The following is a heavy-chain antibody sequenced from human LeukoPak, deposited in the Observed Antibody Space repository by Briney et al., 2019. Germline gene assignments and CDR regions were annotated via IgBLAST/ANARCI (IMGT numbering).Heavy chain of an antibody. CDR2: FNPEDGET. J-gene: IGHJ4*02. D-gene: IGHD4-17*01. CDR1: GYIFSELS. Sequence: GASVKVSCKVSGYIFSELSMHWVRQAPGQGLEWMGGFNPEDGETFYAQKFQGRVNMTEDTSTDTAYMELSNLSYDGTAVYYCATDGAGDYLNHWGQGTLVTVSS. CDR3: ATDGAGDYLNH. V-gene: IGHV1-24*01.